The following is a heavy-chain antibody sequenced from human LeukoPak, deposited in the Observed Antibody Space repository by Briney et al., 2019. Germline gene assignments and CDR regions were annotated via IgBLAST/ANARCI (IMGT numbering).Heavy chain of an antibody. CDR1: GYTFTSYA. CDR3: ARDRYSGYDMGD. J-gene: IGHJ4*02. Sequence: ASVKVSCKASGYTFTSYAMHWVRQAPGQRLEWMGWINAGNGNTKYLQKFQGRVTITRDTSASTAYMELSSLRSEDTAVYYCARDRYSGYDMGDWGQGTLVTVSS. CDR2: INAGNGNT. D-gene: IGHD5-12*01. V-gene: IGHV1-3*01.